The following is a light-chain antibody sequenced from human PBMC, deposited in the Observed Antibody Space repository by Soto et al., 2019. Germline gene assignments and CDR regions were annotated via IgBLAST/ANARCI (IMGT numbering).Light chain of an antibody. CDR1: QSVSSN. CDR2: GAS. V-gene: IGKV3-15*01. CDR3: QQYNNWPPYT. J-gene: IGKJ2*01. Sequence: EIVMTQSPATLSVSPGERATLSCRASQSVSSNLAWYQQKPGQAPRLLIYGASTRATGIPARFSGSGSGTEFTLTISSRQSEDFAVYYCQQYNNWPPYTFGQGTKVDIK.